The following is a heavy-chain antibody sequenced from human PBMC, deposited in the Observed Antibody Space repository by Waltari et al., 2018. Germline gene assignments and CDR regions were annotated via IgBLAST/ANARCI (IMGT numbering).Heavy chain of an antibody. V-gene: IGHV3-7*01. CDR1: GFTFSSYW. CDR2: IKQDGSEK. D-gene: IGHD6-6*01. CDR3: AKDGGVYYSSPLGCFQH. J-gene: IGHJ1*01. Sequence: EVQLVESGGGLVQPGGSLRLSCAASGFTFSSYWMSWVRQAPGKGLEWVANIKQDGSEKYYVDSVKGRFTISRDNAKNSLYLQMNSLRAEDTAMYYCAKDGGVYYSSPLGCFQHWGQGTLVTVSS.